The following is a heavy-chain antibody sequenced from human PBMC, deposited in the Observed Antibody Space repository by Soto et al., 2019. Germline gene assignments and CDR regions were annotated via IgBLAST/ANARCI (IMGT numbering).Heavy chain of an antibody. CDR1: GVTFSGYN. J-gene: IGHJ3*02. Sequence: GGALKVSCVASGVTFSGYNMHWVRQAPGKGLEYVSAITNAGGGTYYANSVKGRFTISRDNSKNTLYLQMGSLRAEDMAVYYCARVATYNAFDIWGQGSMVTVSS. CDR2: ITNAGGGT. V-gene: IGHV3-64*01. CDR3: ARVATYNAFDI. D-gene: IGHD2-2*02.